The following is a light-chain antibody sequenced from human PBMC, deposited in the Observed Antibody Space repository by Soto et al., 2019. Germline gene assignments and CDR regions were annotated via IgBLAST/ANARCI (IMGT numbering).Light chain of an antibody. Sequence: QSVLTQPPSASGTPGQRVTISCSGSSSNIGSNFVYWYQQFPGTAPKLLIYRNNQRPSGVPGRFSGSKSGTSASLAISGLPSEDEADYYCAAWDDSLSGWVFGGGTK. CDR1: SSNIGSNF. CDR3: AAWDDSLSGWV. J-gene: IGLJ3*02. CDR2: RNN. V-gene: IGLV1-47*01.